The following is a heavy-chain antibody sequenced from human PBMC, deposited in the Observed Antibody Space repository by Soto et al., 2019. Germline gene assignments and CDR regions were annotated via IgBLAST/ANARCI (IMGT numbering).Heavy chain of an antibody. Sequence: EVQLVESEGGLVQPGGSLNVSCAASGFTFSGSAMHWVRQASGKGLEWVGRIRSKANSYATAYAASVKGRFTISRDDSKNTADLQMNSLKTEDTAVYYCTRLRDAFDIWGQGTMVTVSS. J-gene: IGHJ3*02. CDR2: IRSKANSYAT. CDR1: GFTFSGSA. V-gene: IGHV3-73*02. CDR3: TRLRDAFDI.